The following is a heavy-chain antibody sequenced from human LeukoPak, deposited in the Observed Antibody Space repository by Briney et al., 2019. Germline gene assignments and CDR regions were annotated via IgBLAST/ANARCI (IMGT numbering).Heavy chain of an antibody. CDR2: INPNSGGK. CDR3: ARDPELGYFSSTSCSHDY. V-gene: IGHV1-2*02. D-gene: IGHD2-2*01. CDR1: GYTFTGYY. J-gene: IGHJ4*02. Sequence: ASVKVSCMSSGYTFTGYYMHWVRQATCQGLEWIGWINPNSGGKNYVQKFQGRVTMTRDTSISTAYMELSRLRADDTAVYYCARDPELGYFSSTSCSHDYWGQGTLVTVSS.